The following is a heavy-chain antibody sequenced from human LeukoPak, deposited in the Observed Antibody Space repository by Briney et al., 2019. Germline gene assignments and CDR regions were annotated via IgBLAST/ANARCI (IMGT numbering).Heavy chain of an antibody. CDR2: IYHSGST. Sequence: SETLSLTCTVSGYSISSGYYWGWIRQPPGKGLEWIGSIYHSGSTYYNPSLKSRVTISVDTSKNQFSLKLSSVTAADTAVYYCARTKYGYGDPVGWFDPWGQGTLVTVSS. D-gene: IGHD4-17*01. J-gene: IGHJ5*02. V-gene: IGHV4-38-2*02. CDR3: ARTKYGYGDPVGWFDP. CDR1: GYSISSGYY.